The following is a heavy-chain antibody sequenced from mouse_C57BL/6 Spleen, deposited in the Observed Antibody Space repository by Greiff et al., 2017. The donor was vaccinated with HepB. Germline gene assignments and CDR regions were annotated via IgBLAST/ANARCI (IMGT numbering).Heavy chain of an antibody. CDR3: ARDYDGVYVDY. V-gene: IGHV1-66*01. J-gene: IGHJ2*01. CDR2: IYPGSGNT. Sequence: QVQLQQSGPELVKPGASVKISCKASGYSFTSYYIHWVKQRPGQGLEWIGWIYPGSGNTKYNEKFKGKATLTADTSSSTAYMQLSSLTSEDSAVYYCARDYDGVYVDYWGQGTTLTVA. CDR1: GYSFTSYY. D-gene: IGHD2-4*01.